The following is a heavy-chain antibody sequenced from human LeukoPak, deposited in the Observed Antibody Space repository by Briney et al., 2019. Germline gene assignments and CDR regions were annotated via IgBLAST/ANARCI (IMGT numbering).Heavy chain of an antibody. CDR3: AKDPPEWLGRSLYP. V-gene: IGHV3-48*01. CDR1: GFTSEFTFGTYS. CDR2: ISSTRSII. J-gene: IGHJ5*02. Sequence: GGSLRLSCAASGFTSEFTFGTYSMNWVRQAPGKGLEWLAYISSTRSIIYYADSVKGRFTISRDNAKNSLYLQMNSLRVEDTAVYYCAKDPPEWLGRSLYPWGQGTLVTVSS. D-gene: IGHD3-3*01.